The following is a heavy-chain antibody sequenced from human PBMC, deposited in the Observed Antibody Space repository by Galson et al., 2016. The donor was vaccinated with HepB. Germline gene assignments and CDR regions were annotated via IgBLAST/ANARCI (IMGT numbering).Heavy chain of an antibody. CDR3: ARSRAPYYSGSVTNYFEY. V-gene: IGHV3-30*04. CDR2: LSYDGSME. Sequence: SLRLSCAASHFIFSNFAMHWVRQAPGKGLEWVALLSYDGSMEYYADSVKGRFTISRDNSKNTLYLKMNSPGVEDTAVYYCARSRAPYYSGSVTNYFEYWGQGTLVTVSS. D-gene: IGHD3-10*01. CDR1: HFIFSNFA. J-gene: IGHJ4*02.